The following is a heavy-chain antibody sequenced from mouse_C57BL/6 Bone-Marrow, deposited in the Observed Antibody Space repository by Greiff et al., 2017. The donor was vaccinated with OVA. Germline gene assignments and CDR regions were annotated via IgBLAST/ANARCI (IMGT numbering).Heavy chain of an antibody. CDR1: GYSFTDYN. CDR2: INPNCGTT. J-gene: IGHJ4*01. Sequence: EVQRVESGPELVKPGASVKISCKASGYSFTDYNMNWVKQSTGKSLEWVGVINPNCGTTSYNQKFKGKATLPVDKSSSTADTQLNSLPSDDSAVYHSARGWVPSIDWWGQGTPVTVTS. V-gene: IGHV1-39*01. D-gene: IGHD1-1*02. CDR3: ARGWVPSIDW.